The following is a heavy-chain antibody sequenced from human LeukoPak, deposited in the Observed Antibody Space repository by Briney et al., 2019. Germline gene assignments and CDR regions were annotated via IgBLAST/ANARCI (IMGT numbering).Heavy chain of an antibody. CDR1: GFTFTNYG. D-gene: IGHD5-12*01. V-gene: IGHV3-30*02. CDR2: IRYDGSNK. J-gene: IGHJ5*02. CDR3: AKTTGHIVAT. Sequence: GGSLRLSCAASGFTFTNYGMHWVRQAPGKGLEWVAFIRYDGSNKYYADSVKGRFTISRDNSKNTLYLQMNSLRAEDTAVYYCAKTTGHIVATWGQGTLVTVSS.